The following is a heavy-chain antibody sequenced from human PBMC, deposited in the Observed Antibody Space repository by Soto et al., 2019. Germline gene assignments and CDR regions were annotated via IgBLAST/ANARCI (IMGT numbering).Heavy chain of an antibody. V-gene: IGHV4-34*01. CDR3: AREAYYDSSLIDY. Sequence: LSLTCAVYNGSFSGYYWTWIRQPPGKGLEWIGEINHSGSTNYNPSLKSRVTISVDTSKNQFSLKLSSVTAADTTVYYCAREAYYDSSLIDYWGQGTLVTVSS. CDR1: NGSFSGYY. D-gene: IGHD3-22*01. J-gene: IGHJ4*02. CDR2: INHSGST.